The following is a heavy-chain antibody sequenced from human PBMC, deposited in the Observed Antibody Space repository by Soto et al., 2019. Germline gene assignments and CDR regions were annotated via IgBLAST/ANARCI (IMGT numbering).Heavy chain of an antibody. CDR3: AKQKVEVVGAERARDRYFDL. CDR1: GFTFSSYA. J-gene: IGHJ2*01. V-gene: IGHV3-23*01. Sequence: GGSLRLSCAASGFTFSSYAMSWVRQAPGKGLEWVSAISGSGGSTYYADSVKGRFTISRDNSKNTLYLQMNSLRAEDTAVYYCAKQKVEVVGAERARDRYFDLWGRGTLVTVSS. CDR2: ISGSGGST. D-gene: IGHD1-26*01.